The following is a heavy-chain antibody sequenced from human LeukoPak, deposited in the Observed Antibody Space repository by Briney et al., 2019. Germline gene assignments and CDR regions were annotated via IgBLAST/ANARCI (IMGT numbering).Heavy chain of an antibody. CDR1: GGSISSYY. Sequence: PSETLSLTCTVSGGSISSYYWSWIRQPAGKGLEWIGRIYTSGSTNYNPSLKSRVTMSVDTSKNQFSLKLSSVTAADTAVYYCARSNFSSSWPSYYYYYMDVWGKGTTVTVSS. CDR3: ARSNFSSSWPSYYYYYMDV. CDR2: IYTSGST. D-gene: IGHD6-13*01. J-gene: IGHJ6*03. V-gene: IGHV4-4*07.